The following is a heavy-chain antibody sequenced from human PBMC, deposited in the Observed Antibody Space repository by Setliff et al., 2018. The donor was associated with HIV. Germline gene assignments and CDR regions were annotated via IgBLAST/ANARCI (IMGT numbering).Heavy chain of an antibody. CDR1: GGSISSNKW. V-gene: IGHV4-4*02. CDR2: IYHSGST. J-gene: IGHJ4*02. D-gene: IGHD3-3*01. CDR3: ARGGAFWSGYYGFDY. Sequence: SETLSLTCAVSGGSISSNKWWSWVRQPPGKGLEWIGEIYHSGSTKYNPSLKSRVTISVDKSKNQSSLNLTSVTAADTAVYYCARGGAFWSGYYGFDYWGQGTLVTVSS.